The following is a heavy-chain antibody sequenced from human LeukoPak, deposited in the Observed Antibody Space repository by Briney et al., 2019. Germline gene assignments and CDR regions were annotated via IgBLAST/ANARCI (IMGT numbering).Heavy chain of an antibody. CDR3: ARADFVAAAGSGFAFDV. CDR1: GFTFGDYA. J-gene: IGHJ3*01. Sequence: GGSLRLSCTASGFTFGDYAMTWIRQAPGKGLECVSHISSSGTTIYYADSVKGRFTISRDNAKNSLYLQIHSLRVEDTAVYYCARADFVAAAGSGFAFDVWGQGTLVTVS. CDR2: ISSSGTTI. V-gene: IGHV3-11*01. D-gene: IGHD6-13*01.